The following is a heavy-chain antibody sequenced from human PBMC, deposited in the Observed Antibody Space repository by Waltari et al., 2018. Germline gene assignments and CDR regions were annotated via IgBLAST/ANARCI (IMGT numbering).Heavy chain of an antibody. CDR3: ARGRRGEHWNYVGRYMDV. V-gene: IGHV4-34*01. Sequence: QVQLQQWGAGLLKPSETLSLTCAVYGGSFSGYYWSWIRQPPGKGLEWIGEINHSGSTNYNPSLKSGVTLSVDTSKNQFSLKLSSVTAADTAVYYCARGRRGEHWNYVGRYMDVWGKGTTVTISS. J-gene: IGHJ6*03. CDR1: GGSFSGYY. D-gene: IGHD1-7*01. CDR2: INHSGST.